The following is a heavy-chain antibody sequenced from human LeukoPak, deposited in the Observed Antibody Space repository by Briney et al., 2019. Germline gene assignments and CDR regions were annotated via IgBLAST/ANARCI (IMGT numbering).Heavy chain of an antibody. Sequence: GGSLRLSCAASGFTFSSYSMNWVRQAPGKGLEWVSGIANSGAITYYADSVKGRVTISRDNSKNTLYLQINSLRAEDTALYYCARRGRDNWFDSWGQGTLVTVSS. CDR2: IANSGAIT. CDR1: GFTFSSYS. V-gene: IGHV3-23*01. J-gene: IGHJ5*01. CDR3: ARRGRDNWFDS.